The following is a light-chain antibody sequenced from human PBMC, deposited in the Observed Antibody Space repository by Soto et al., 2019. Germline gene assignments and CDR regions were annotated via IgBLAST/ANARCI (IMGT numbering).Light chain of an antibody. CDR2: GAS. Sequence: EIVMTQSPATLSVPPGERATLSCRASQSVSSNLAWYQQKPGQAPSRLIYGASTRSTGIPARFSGSGSGTEFTLTISSLQSEDFAVYYCQQYNNWPLTFGGGTKVDIK. J-gene: IGKJ4*01. CDR3: QQYNNWPLT. V-gene: IGKV3-15*01. CDR1: QSVSSN.